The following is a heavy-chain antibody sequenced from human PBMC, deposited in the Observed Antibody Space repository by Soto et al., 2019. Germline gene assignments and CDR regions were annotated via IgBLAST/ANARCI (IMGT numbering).Heavy chain of an antibody. CDR2: IYHSGST. CDR3: AAGGGLPRYY. J-gene: IGHJ4*02. Sequence: QLQLQESGSGLVKPSQTLSLTCAVSGGSISSGGYSWSWIRQPPGKGLEWIGYIYHSGSTYYNPSIKIRVTISVDSSKNQFSLKLGSVTAADTAVYYCAAGGGLPRYYWGQGTLVTVSS. D-gene: IGHD5-12*01. CDR1: GGSISSGGYS. V-gene: IGHV4-30-2*01.